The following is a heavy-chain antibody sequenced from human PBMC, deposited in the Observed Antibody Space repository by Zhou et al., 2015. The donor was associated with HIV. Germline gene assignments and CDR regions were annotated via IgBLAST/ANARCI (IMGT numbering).Heavy chain of an antibody. J-gene: IGHJ4*02. D-gene: IGHD3-16*01. CDR2: IIPIFNTT. Sequence: QVQLVQSGAEVKKPGSSVKVSCKASGGTFSSSAISWVRQAPRQGLEWVGGIIPIFNTTNYAQKFQGRVTITADESTTTAIMELSSLRSEDTAVYFCARTYNDYGLGEFWTYWGQGTLVTVSS. CDR1: GGTFSSSA. V-gene: IGHV1-69*01. CDR3: ARTYNDYGLGEFWTY.